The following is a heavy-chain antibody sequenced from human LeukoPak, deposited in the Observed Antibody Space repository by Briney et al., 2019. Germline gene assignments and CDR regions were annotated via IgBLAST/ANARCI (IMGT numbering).Heavy chain of an antibody. Sequence: SETLSLTCAVYGGSFSGYYWSWIRQPPGRGLEWIGEINHSGSTNYNPSLKSRVTISVDTSKNQFSLKLSSVTAADTAVYYCARGPRRYCSGGSCRLIDYWGQGTLVTVSS. D-gene: IGHD2-15*01. CDR2: INHSGST. J-gene: IGHJ4*02. CDR3: ARGPRRYCSGGSCRLIDY. V-gene: IGHV4-34*01. CDR1: GGSFSGYY.